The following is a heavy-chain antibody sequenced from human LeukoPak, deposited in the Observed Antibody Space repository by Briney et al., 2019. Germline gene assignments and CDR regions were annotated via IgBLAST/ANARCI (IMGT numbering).Heavy chain of an antibody. V-gene: IGHV3-23*01. CDR2: ISTTGDTT. CDR3: AKRASGYYFDS. Sequence: GGSLRLSCAASGFTFSNSAMSWVRQAPGKGLEWVSTISTTGDTTYYTDSVKGRFTISRDNSKNTVYLQMSSLRAEDTAVFYCAKRASGYYFDSWGQGTLVTVSS. CDR1: GFTFSNSA. D-gene: IGHD5-12*01. J-gene: IGHJ4*02.